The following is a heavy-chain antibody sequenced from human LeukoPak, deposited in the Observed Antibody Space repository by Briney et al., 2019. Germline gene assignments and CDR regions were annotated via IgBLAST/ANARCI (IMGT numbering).Heavy chain of an antibody. CDR1: GYTFTSYY. V-gene: IGHV1-46*01. D-gene: IGHD3-3*01. Sequence: ASVKVSCKASGYTFTSYYMHWVRQAPGQGLEWMGIINPSGGSTSYAQKFQGRVTMTRDTSTSTVYMELSSLRSEDTAVYYCARDILDLRFLEWSYGMDVWGQGTTVTVSS. CDR2: INPSGGST. CDR3: ARDILDLRFLEWSYGMDV. J-gene: IGHJ6*02.